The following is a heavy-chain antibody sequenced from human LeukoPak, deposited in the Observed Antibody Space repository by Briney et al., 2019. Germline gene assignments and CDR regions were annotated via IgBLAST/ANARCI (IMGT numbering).Heavy chain of an antibody. V-gene: IGHV4-39*01. CDR3: ARLLTGYYTPFDY. J-gene: IGHJ4*02. Sequence: SETLSLTCTVSGGSISSSSYYWGWIRQPPGKGLEWIGSIYYSGSTYYNPSLESRVTISVDTSKNQFSLKLSSVTAADTAVYYCARLLTGYYTPFDYWGQGALVTVSS. D-gene: IGHD3-9*01. CDR1: GGSISSSSYY. CDR2: IYYSGST.